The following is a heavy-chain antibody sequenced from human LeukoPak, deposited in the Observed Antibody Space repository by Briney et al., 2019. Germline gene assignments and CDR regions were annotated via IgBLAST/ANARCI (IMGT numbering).Heavy chain of an antibody. CDR2: INHSGST. J-gene: IGHJ4*02. D-gene: IGHD6-19*01. Sequence: LSETLSLTCAVYGGSFSGYYWSWIRQPPGKGLEWIGEINHSGSTNYNPPLKSRVTISVDTSKNQFSLKLSSVTAADTAVYYCARPYSSGWYGRKGFDYWGQGTLVTVSS. CDR3: ARPYSSGWYGRKGFDY. V-gene: IGHV4-34*01. CDR1: GGSFSGYY.